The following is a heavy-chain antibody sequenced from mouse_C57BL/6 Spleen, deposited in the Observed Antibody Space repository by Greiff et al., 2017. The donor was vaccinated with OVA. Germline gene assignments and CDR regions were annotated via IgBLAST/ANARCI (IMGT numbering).Heavy chain of an antibody. CDR1: GYTFTSYW. Sequence: QVQLQQSGAELVKPGASVKMSCKASGYTFTSYWITWVKQRPGQGLEWIGDIYPGSGSTNYNEKFKSKATLTVDTSSSTAYMQLSSLTSEDSAVYYCARGGDYDGYYFDVWGTGTTVTVSS. CDR2: IYPGSGST. J-gene: IGHJ1*03. V-gene: IGHV1-55*01. D-gene: IGHD2-3*01. CDR3: ARGGDYDGYYFDV.